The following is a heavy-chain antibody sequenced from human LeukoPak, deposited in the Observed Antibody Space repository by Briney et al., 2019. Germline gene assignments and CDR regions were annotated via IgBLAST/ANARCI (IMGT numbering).Heavy chain of an antibody. V-gene: IGHV3-7*01. CDR1: GFTFSSYW. D-gene: IGHD2-8*01. J-gene: IGHJ5*02. CDR3: ARGGVLMVYAIENWFDP. Sequence: GGSLRLSCAASGFTFSSYWMSWVRQAPGKGLEWVANIKQDGSEKYYVDSVKGRFTISRDNAKNSPYLQMNSLRAEDTAVYYCARGGVLMVYAIENWFDPWGQGTLVTVSS. CDR2: IKQDGSEK.